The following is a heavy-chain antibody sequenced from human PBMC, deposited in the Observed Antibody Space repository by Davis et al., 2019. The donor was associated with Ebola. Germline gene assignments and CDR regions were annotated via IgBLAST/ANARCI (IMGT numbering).Heavy chain of an antibody. CDR1: GYTFTSYD. CDR3: ARRSTGTPMSLNYYGMDV. Sequence: ASVKVSCKASGYTFTSYDINWVRQATGQGLEWMGWMNPNSGNTGYAQKFQGRVTMTRNTSISTAYMELSSLRSEDTAVYYCARRSTGTPMSLNYYGMDVWGQGTTVTVSS. CDR2: MNPNSGNT. D-gene: IGHD1-1*01. J-gene: IGHJ6*02. V-gene: IGHV1-8*01.